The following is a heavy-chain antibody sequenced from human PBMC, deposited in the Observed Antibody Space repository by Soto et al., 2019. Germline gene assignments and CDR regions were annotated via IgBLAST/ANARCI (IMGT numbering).Heavy chain of an antibody. D-gene: IGHD2-15*01. Sequence: QDQLVQSGAEVKKPGASVTVSCKASGYSFTNYGVTWVRQAPGQGLEWMGWISAFNGNTHYAQNLQGRVTMTTDASTSTAYMELRPLSSDQTAVYCWARGRGVAPPVAGNTHCCSDMGDWGTGTTVPVSS. J-gene: IGHJ6*03. CDR3: ARGRGVAPPVAGNTHCCSDMGD. CDR1: GYSFTNYG. CDR2: ISAFNGNT. V-gene: IGHV1-18*01.